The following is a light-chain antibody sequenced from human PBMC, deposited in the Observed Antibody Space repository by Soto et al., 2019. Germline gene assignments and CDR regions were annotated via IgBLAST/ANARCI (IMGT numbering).Light chain of an antibody. CDR1: QSVASTY. CDR3: QPDGASPHST. J-gene: IGKJ3*01. CDR2: CAS. Sequence: IVLTQSPGTLSLSPGERVTLSCRTSQSVASTYLAWYQQKPGPAPRLLIYCASSRATGIPDRFSGSGSGTDFTLTIRRLEPEDAAMYYCQPDGASPHSTFGPVTNVDLK. V-gene: IGKV3-20*01.